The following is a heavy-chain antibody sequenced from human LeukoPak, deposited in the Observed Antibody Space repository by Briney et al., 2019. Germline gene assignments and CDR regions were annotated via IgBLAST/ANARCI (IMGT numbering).Heavy chain of an antibody. CDR1: GYTFTDYY. Sequence: EASVKVSCKASGYTFTDYYMHWVRQAPGQGLEWMGWINPNSGGTNYAQKFYARVTMTRDTSTSTVYMELSSLRSEDTAVYYCARAGEQIAAPIDYWGQGTLVTVSS. CDR3: ARAGEQIAAPIDY. J-gene: IGHJ4*02. CDR2: INPNSGGT. V-gene: IGHV1-2*02. D-gene: IGHD6-13*01.